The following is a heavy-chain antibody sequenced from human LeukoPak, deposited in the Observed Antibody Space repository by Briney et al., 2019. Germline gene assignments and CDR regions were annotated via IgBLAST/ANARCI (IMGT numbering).Heavy chain of an antibody. J-gene: IGHJ4*02. CDR1: GFTFSSYA. Sequence: GGSLTLSCAASGFTFSSYAMSRVRQAPGKWLEWVSAISGSGGSTYYADSVKGRFTISRDNSKNTLYLQMNSLRAEDTAVYYCAKDEGTVGATTPFDYWGQGTLVTVSS. D-gene: IGHD1-26*01. CDR2: ISGSGGST. CDR3: AKDEGTVGATTPFDY. V-gene: IGHV3-23*01.